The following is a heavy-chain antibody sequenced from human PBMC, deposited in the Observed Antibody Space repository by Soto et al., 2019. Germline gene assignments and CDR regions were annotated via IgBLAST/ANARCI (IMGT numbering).Heavy chain of an antibody. Sequence: SETLSLTCTVSCGSISSYYWSWIRQPPGKGLEWIGYIYYSGSTNYNPSLKSRVTISVDTSKNQFSLKLSSVTAADTAVYYCRGSSWGINWFVPWGQGTLVTVSS. V-gene: IGHV4-59*08. J-gene: IGHJ5*02. CDR2: IYYSGST. CDR1: CGSISSYY. D-gene: IGHD2-15*01. CDR3: RGSSWGINWFVP.